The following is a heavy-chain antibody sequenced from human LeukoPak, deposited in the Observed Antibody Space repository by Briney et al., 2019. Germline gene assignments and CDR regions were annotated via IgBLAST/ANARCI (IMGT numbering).Heavy chain of an antibody. CDR3: GGSHSKRTYDFWSGYDPYYYYMDV. D-gene: IGHD3-3*01. V-gene: IGHV4-61*08. J-gene: IGHJ6*03. CDR1: GFSINSGDYY. CDR2: SNYSGTT. Sequence: SETLSLTCTVSGFSINSGDYYWSWIRQPPGKGWEWIVYSNYSGTTNYNPSLKSRVTISVDTSKNQFSLKLSSVTAADTAVYYCGGSHSKRTYDFWSGYDPYYYYMDVWGKGTTVTVSS.